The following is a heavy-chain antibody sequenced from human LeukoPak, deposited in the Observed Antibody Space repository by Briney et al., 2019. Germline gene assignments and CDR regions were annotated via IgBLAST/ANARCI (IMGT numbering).Heavy chain of an antibody. CDR2: IYYSGST. CDR3: ARSIAAAAPYDY. CDR1: GGSISSYY. V-gene: IGHV4-59*01. Sequence: KPSETLSLTCTVSGGSISSYYWSWIRQPPGKGLEWIGYIYYSGSTNYNPSLKSRVTISVDTSKNQFPLKLSSVTAADTAVYYCARSIAAAAPYDYWGQGTLVTVSS. J-gene: IGHJ4*02. D-gene: IGHD6-13*01.